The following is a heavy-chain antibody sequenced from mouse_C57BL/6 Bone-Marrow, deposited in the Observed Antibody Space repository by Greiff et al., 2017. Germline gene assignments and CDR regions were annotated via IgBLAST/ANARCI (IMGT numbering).Heavy chain of an antibody. J-gene: IGHJ3*01. CDR3: AREDSSGPWFAY. CDR1: GFTFSDYY. V-gene: IGHV5-16*01. CDR2: INYDGSST. Sequence: EVMLVESEGGLVQPGSSMKLSCTASGFTFSDYYMAWVRQVPEKGLEWVANINYDGSSTYYLDSLKSRFIISRDNAKNILYLQMSSLKSEDTATYYCAREDSSGPWFAYWGQGTLVTVSA. D-gene: IGHD3-2*02.